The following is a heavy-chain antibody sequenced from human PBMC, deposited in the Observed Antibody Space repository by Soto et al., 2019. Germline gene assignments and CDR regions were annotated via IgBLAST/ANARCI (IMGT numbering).Heavy chain of an antibody. Sequence: ASVKVSCKASGYTFTTYYMHWVRQAPGQGLEWMGIINPSGGGTNYAQKFQGRVTITRDTSASTAYMELSSLRSEDTAVYYCARDLGYALPDYWGQGTLVTV. V-gene: IGHV1-46*01. CDR2: INPSGGGT. CDR3: ARDLGYALPDY. CDR1: GYTFTTYY. J-gene: IGHJ4*02. D-gene: IGHD2-15*01.